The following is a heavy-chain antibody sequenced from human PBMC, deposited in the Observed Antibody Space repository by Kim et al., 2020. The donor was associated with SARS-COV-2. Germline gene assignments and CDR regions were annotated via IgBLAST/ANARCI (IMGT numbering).Heavy chain of an antibody. V-gene: IGHV3-21*01. J-gene: IGHJ3*02. Sequence: GGSLRLSCAASGFTFSSYSMNWVRQAPGKGLEWVSSISSSSSYIYYADSVKGRFTISRDNAKNSLYLQMNSLRAEDTAVYYCAREPLCSGGSCYDDAFDIWGQGTMVTVSS. CDR1: GFTFSSYS. CDR3: AREPLCSGGSCYDDAFDI. CDR2: ISSSSSYI. D-gene: IGHD2-15*01.